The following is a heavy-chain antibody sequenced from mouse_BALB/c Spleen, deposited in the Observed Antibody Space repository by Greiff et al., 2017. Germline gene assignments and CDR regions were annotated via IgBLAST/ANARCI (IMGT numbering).Heavy chain of an antibody. CDR1: GFTFSSYA. CDR2: ISSGGST. V-gene: IGHV5-6-5*01. D-gene: IGHD2-1*01. Sequence: EVMLVESGGGLVKPGGSLKLSCAASGFTFSSYAMSWVRQTPEKRLEWVASISSGGSTYYPDSVKGRFTISIDNARNILYLQMSSLRSEDTAMYYCARGGNYVWFAYWGQGTLVTVSA. CDR3: ARGGNYVWFAY. J-gene: IGHJ3*01.